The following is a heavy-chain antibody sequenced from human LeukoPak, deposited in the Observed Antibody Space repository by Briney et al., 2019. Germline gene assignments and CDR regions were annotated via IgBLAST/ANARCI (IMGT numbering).Heavy chain of an antibody. CDR3: ARGRSYCSSTSCPPKKVGPYGMDV. J-gene: IGHJ6*02. V-gene: IGHV4-34*01. D-gene: IGHD2-2*01. CDR1: GGSFSGYY. Sequence: SETLSLTCAVYGGSFSGYYWGWIRQPPGKGLEWIGEINHSGSTNYNPSLKSRVTISVDTSKNQFSLKLSSVTAADTAVYYCARGRSYCSSTSCPPKKVGPYGMDVWGQGTTVTVSS. CDR2: INHSGST.